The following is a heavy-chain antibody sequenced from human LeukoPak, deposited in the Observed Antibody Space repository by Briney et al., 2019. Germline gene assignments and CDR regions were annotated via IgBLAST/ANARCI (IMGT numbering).Heavy chain of an antibody. CDR2: IYYSGST. CDR1: GCSISSYY. J-gene: IGHJ3*02. CDR3: AGIVVVVAAPPQSFDI. D-gene: IGHD2-15*01. V-gene: IGHV4-59*01. Sequence: PSETLSLTCTVSGCSISSYYWSWIRQPPGKGLEWIGYIYYSGSTNYNPSLKSRVTISVGTSKNQFSLKLSSVTAADTAVYYCAGIVVVVAAPPQSFDIWGQGTMVTVSA.